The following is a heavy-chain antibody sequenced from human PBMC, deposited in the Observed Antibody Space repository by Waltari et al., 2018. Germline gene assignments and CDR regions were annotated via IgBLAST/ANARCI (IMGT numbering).Heavy chain of an antibody. D-gene: IGHD3-3*01. V-gene: IGHV1-3*01. J-gene: IGHJ6*02. Sequence: QVQLVQSGAEVKKPGASVKVSCKASGYTFTSYAMHWVRQAPGQRLEWMGWINAGNGNTKYSQKFQGRVNITRDTAASTAYMELSSLRSEDTAVYYCASTIFGVDPFYYYYGMDVWGQGTTVTVSS. CDR1: GYTFTSYA. CDR3: ASTIFGVDPFYYYYGMDV. CDR2: INAGNGNT.